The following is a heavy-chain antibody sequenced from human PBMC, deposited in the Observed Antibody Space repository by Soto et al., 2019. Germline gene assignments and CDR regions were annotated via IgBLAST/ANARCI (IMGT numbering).Heavy chain of an antibody. J-gene: IGHJ6*02. Sequence: GGSLRLSCVASGFTFNSFGMHWVRQAPGKGLESVAVISYGGSNKYYGDSVKGRFTISRDNSMNTLYLQMNSLRAEDTAVYYCAKGLRYVDRIFATAPPETMYNYYGMDVWGQGTTVTVSS. CDR1: GFTFNSFG. D-gene: IGHD3-9*01. CDR2: ISYGGSNK. CDR3: AKGLRYVDRIFATAPPETMYNYYGMDV. V-gene: IGHV3-30*18.